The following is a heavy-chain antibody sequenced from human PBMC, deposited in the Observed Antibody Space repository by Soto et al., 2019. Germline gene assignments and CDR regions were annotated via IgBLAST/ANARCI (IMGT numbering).Heavy chain of an antibody. CDR2: IKQDGGEK. D-gene: IGHD6-19*01. Sequence: PGGSLRLSCAASGFTFSSYWMSWVRQAPGKGLEWVANIKQDGGEKYYVASVKGRFTISRDNAKNTLYLQMNSLRADDTAIYYCAKGPGPGQWLATGSYYFDYWGQGTLVTVSS. V-gene: IGHV3-7*03. CDR1: GFTFSSYW. CDR3: AKGPGPGQWLATGSYYFDY. J-gene: IGHJ4*02.